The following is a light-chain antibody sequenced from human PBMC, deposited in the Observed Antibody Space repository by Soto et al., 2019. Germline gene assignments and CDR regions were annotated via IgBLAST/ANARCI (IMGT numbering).Light chain of an antibody. Sequence: DSQMTQSPSTLSASIGDRVTITFRASQSINKWLAWHQQKPGKAPKLLIYDASSLQSGVPPRFSGSGSGTEFTLTIRSLQPDDIATYYCQQYSSYSAWTFGEGTKVDIK. CDR3: QQYSSYSAWT. V-gene: IGKV1-5*01. CDR1: QSINKW. J-gene: IGKJ1*01. CDR2: DAS.